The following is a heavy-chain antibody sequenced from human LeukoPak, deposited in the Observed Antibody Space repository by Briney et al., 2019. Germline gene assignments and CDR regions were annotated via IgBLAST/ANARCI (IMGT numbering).Heavy chain of an antibody. D-gene: IGHD5-12*01. V-gene: IGHV3-21*01. Sequence: PGGSLRLSCAASGFTFSSYSMNSVRPAPGKGLEWVSSISSSSSYIYYADSVKGRFTISRDNAKNSLYLQMNSLRAEDTAVYYCASTVDIVAVDYWGQGTLVTVSS. J-gene: IGHJ4*02. CDR1: GFTFSSYS. CDR3: ASTVDIVAVDY. CDR2: ISSSSSYI.